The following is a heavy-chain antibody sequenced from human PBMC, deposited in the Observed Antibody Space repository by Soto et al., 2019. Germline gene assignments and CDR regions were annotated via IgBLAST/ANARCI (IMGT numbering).Heavy chain of an antibody. CDR2: ISGSGGST. CDR3: AGGRKESPAIRVAFDV. CDR1: GFTFSSYA. J-gene: IGHJ3*01. D-gene: IGHD2-21*02. V-gene: IGHV3-23*01. Sequence: GGSLRLSCAASGFTFSSYAMSWVRQAPGKGLEWVSAISGSGGSTYYADSVKGRFTISRDNSKNTLHLQMNSLRAEDTAVYYCAGGRKESPAIRVAFDVWGQGTMVTVSS.